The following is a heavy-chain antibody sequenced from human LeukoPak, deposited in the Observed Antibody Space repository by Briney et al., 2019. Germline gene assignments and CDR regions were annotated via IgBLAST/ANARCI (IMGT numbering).Heavy chain of an antibody. Sequence: SETLSLTCTVSGGSISSSGYYWGWIRQPPGRGLEWIGYIYYTGSTNHNPSLKSRVTISVDTSKNQFSLKLSSVTAADTALYYCARGRGYFDYWGQGTLVTVSS. D-gene: IGHD3-16*01. CDR3: ARGRGYFDY. J-gene: IGHJ4*02. V-gene: IGHV4-39*07. CDR2: IYYTGST. CDR1: GGSISSSGYY.